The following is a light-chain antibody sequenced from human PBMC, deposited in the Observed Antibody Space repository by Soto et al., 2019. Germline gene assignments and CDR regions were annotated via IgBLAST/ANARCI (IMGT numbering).Light chain of an antibody. Sequence: EIVLTQSPATLSLSPGARATLYCRASQSVSSYLAWYQQKPGQAPRLLIYDASNRATGIPARFSGSGSGTDFTRTISSLEPEDFAVYYCQQRSNWLTFGGGTKVDIK. CDR1: QSVSSY. J-gene: IGKJ4*01. CDR3: QQRSNWLT. CDR2: DAS. V-gene: IGKV3-11*01.